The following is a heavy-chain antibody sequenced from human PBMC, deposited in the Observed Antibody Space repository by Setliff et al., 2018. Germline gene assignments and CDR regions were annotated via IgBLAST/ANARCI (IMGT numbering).Heavy chain of an antibody. Sequence: SETLSLTCSVSGMSITSYYWSWIRQSPGRGLEWIGDIYYTGSTAYSPSLKSRVTISPDTSKNQFHLTVNSVTAADTAVYYCARALRSPLGGTAFVPIHFDPWGQGILVTVSS. CDR1: GMSITSYY. V-gene: IGHV4-59*01. D-gene: IGHD3-16*01. J-gene: IGHJ5*02. CDR3: ARALRSPLGGTAFVPIHFDP. CDR2: IYYTGST.